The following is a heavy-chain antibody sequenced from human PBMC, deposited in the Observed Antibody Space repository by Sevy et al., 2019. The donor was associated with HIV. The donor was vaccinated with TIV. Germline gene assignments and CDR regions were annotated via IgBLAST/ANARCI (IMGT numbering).Heavy chain of an antibody. CDR1: GFSFIHEN. Sequence: GGSLRLSCVASGFSFIHENMNWVRQAPGKGLEWLSYISTSGSTIYQADSVKGRFTISRDNAKNSLFLQMNSLRGEDTFNKEILGEAGFIITRDNTKNSLFLQMNSLGVEDTAIYYCVRDWDDKFSYGDSDPAVDCWGQGTLVTVSS. D-gene: IGHD1-26*01. CDR2: ISTSGSTI. CDR3: LGEAGFIITRDNTKNSLFLQMNSLGVEDTAIYYCVRDWDDKFSYGDSDPAVDC. J-gene: IGHJ4*02. V-gene: IGHV3-48*04.